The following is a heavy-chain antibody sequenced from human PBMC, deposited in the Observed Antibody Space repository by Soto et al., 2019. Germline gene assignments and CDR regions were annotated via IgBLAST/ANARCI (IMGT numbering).Heavy chain of an antibody. D-gene: IGHD3-10*02. Sequence: PGKGLEWIGSVYYSGSTYYNPSLESRVTISVDKSKNQFSLKLMSLSAADTAVFFFQAEDGIRDVRSVSAFLLNRSSDL. CDR3: QAEDGIRDVRSVSAFLLNRSSDL. V-gene: IGHV4-39*01. J-gene: IGHJ2*01. CDR2: VYYSGST.